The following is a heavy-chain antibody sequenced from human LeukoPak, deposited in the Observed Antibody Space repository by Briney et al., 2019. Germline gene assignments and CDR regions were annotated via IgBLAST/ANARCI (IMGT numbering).Heavy chain of an antibody. CDR3: ARYTSSEATTAPTSRWFDP. CDR1: GDSISGYY. D-gene: IGHD2-15*01. CDR2: IHDTGGT. Sequence: KTSETLSLTCSVSGDSISGYYWSWIRQPPGKGLEWIGCIHDTGGTCYNPSLKSRVTFSIDTSKNQFSMTLRYVTAADTAVYFCARYTSSEATTAPTSRWFDPWGQGILVAVSS. V-gene: IGHV4-4*09. J-gene: IGHJ5*02.